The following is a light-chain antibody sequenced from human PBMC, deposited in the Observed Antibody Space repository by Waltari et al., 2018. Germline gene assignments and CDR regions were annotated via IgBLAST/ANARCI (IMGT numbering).Light chain of an antibody. J-gene: IGLJ1*01. CDR2: DNT. CDR3: QSYDSSLRGFYV. CDR1: SPNIAAAYR. Sequence: QSVLTQPPSLSGAPGQRVTISSTGSSPNIAAAYRVPWYQQFPGTAPKLLIYDNTNRPSGVPARFSGSKSGTSASLAITGLQAEDEADYYCQSYDSSLRGFYVFGTGTKVTV. V-gene: IGLV1-40*01.